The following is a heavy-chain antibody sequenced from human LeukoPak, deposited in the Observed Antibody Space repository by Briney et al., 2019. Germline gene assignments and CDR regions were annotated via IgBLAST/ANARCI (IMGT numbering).Heavy chain of an antibody. D-gene: IGHD3-22*01. CDR2: ISYDGSNK. V-gene: IGHV3-30-3*01. J-gene: IGHJ4*02. Sequence: GGSLRLSCAASGFTLSSYAMHWVRQAPGKGLEWVAVISYDGSNKYYADSVKGRFTISRDNSKNTLYLQMNSLRAEDTAVYYCARAPHYYDSSGFDYWGQGTLVTVSS. CDR3: ARAPHYYDSSGFDY. CDR1: GFTLSSYA.